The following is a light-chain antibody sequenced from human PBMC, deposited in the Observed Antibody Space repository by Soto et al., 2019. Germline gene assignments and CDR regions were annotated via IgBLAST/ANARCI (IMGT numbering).Light chain of an antibody. CDR3: QQYNDWYT. CDR2: GAS. J-gene: IGKJ2*01. Sequence: EIVMTQSPATLSVSPGERATLSCRASQSVSSNLAWYQQKPGQAPRLVIYGASTRATGIPARFSGGGSGTEFTLTISSLQSEDFAVYYCQQYNDWYTFGQGTKLEIK. CDR1: QSVSSN. V-gene: IGKV3-15*01.